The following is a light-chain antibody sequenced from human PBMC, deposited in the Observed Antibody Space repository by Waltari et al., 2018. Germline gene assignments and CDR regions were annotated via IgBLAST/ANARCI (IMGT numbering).Light chain of an antibody. CDR1: QSVGWY. V-gene: IGKV3-20*01. CDR2: GAS. Sequence: EIVLTQSPGTLSLSPGERATISCRASQSVGWYLAWYQHKPGQAPRLLIYGASSRSTGIPDRFSGSGSGTDFSLTISRLEPEDFAVYYCQNHERLPAMFGQGTKVEIK. J-gene: IGKJ1*01. CDR3: QNHERLPAM.